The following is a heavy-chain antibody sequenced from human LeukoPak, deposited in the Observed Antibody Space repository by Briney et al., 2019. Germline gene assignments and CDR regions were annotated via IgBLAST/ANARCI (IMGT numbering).Heavy chain of an antibody. CDR3: AKSRSGRAWFDP. J-gene: IGHJ5*02. V-gene: IGHV3-9*01. Sequence: GGSLRLSCAASGFTFDDYAMHWVRQAPGKGLEWVSGISWNSGSIGYADSVKGRFTISRDNAKNSLYLQMNSLRAEDTALYYCAKSRSGRAWFDPWGQGTLVTVSS. D-gene: IGHD3-3*01. CDR1: GFTFDDYA. CDR2: ISWNSGSI.